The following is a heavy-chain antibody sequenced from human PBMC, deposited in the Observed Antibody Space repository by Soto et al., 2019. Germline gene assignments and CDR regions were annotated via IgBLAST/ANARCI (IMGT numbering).Heavy chain of an antibody. CDR2: IYYSGST. Sequence: SETLSLTCTVSGGSISSYYWSWIRQPPGKGLEWIGYIYYSGSTNYNPSLKSRVTISVDTSKNQFSLKLSSVTAADTAVYYCASSLREDYFDYWGQGTLVTVSS. CDR3: ASSLREDYFDY. D-gene: IGHD3-10*01. J-gene: IGHJ4*02. V-gene: IGHV4-59*01. CDR1: GGSISSYY.